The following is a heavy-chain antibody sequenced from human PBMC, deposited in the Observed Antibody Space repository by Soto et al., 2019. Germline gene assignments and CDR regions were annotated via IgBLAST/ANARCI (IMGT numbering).Heavy chain of an antibody. CDR3: ARSHSSSWSFDP. CDR1: GYTFTNYG. V-gene: IGHV1-18*04. J-gene: IGHJ5*02. CDR2: ISAHNGNT. D-gene: IGHD6-13*01. Sequence: ASVKVSWKASGYTFTNYGINWVRQAPGQGLEWMGWISAHNGNTHYAQKFQDRVTPTRDTSTSTADLEVRSLRSDDTVVYYCARSHSSSWSFDPWGQGTLVTVSS.